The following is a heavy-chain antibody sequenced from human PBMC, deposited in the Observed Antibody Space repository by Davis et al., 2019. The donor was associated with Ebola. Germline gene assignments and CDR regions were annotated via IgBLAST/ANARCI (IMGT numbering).Heavy chain of an antibody. CDR2: TYYNSKWYH. J-gene: IGHJ4*02. Sequence: HSQTLSLTCALSGDSVSITSAGWNWIRQSPSRGLEWLGRTYYNSKWYHDYALSVRSRITINPDTSKNQFSLQLNSVTPEDTAVYYCVRGWLRSKFDYWGRGTLVTVSS. V-gene: IGHV6-1*01. CDR1: GDSVSITSAG. D-gene: IGHD5-12*01. CDR3: VRGWLRSKFDY.